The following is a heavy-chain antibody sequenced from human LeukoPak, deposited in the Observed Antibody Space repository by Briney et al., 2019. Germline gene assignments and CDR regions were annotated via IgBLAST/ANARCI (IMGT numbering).Heavy chain of an antibody. V-gene: IGHV3-21*01. CDR2: ISSSSTYI. CDR3: ARGDSGGMDY. J-gene: IGHJ4*02. CDR1: GFSFSNCS. Sequence: KPGGSLRLSCAASGFSFSNCSMNWVRQAPGKGLEWVSSISSSSTYIYYADSVKGRFTISRDNANNSLYLQMNSLRAEDTTVYYCARGDSGGMDYWGQGTLVTVSS. D-gene: IGHD3-16*01.